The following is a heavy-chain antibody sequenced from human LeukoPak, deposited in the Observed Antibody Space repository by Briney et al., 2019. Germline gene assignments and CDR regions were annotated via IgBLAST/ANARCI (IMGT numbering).Heavy chain of an antibody. D-gene: IGHD3-10*01. J-gene: IGHJ4*02. Sequence: EASVKVSCKASGYIFTDYYIHWVRQARGQGLEWMGWINPNSGGTYFAQSFEARVTLSRDTSINTAYMEMRCLTSDDTAIYYCAKSQYSFGSGSTRPLFDHWGQGTLVTVSS. CDR1: GYIFTDYY. CDR3: AKSQYSFGSGSTRPLFDH. V-gene: IGHV1-2*02. CDR2: INPNSGGT.